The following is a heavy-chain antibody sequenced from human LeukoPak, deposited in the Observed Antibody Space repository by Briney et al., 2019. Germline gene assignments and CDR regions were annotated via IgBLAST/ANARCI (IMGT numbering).Heavy chain of an antibody. D-gene: IGHD1-26*01. CDR1: GGSISSYY. CDR2: IYYSGST. V-gene: IGHV4-59*01. J-gene: IGHJ4*02. CDR3: ARDRGIVGATRFDY. Sequence: SETLSLTCTVSGGSISSYYWSWIRQPPGQGLEWSGYIYYSGSTNYNPSLKSRVTISVDTSKNQFSLKLSSVTAADTAVYYCARDRGIVGATRFDYWGQGTLVTVSS.